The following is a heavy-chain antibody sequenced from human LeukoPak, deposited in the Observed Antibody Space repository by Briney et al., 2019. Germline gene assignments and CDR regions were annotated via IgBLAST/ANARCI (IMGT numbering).Heavy chain of an antibody. J-gene: IGHJ5*01. CDR2: INANSGTT. CDR3: ARPISGGLAVTADWFHP. Sequence: QPGGSLRLSCTASGFAISVYAMSWLRQPPGKGLEWVSTINANSGTTSYAASVRGRFTISRDNSKNTFYLQLNTLRADDTATYYCARPISGGLAVTADWFHPWGQGSLVVVSS. D-gene: IGHD6-19*01. V-gene: IGHV3-23*01. CDR1: GFAISVYA.